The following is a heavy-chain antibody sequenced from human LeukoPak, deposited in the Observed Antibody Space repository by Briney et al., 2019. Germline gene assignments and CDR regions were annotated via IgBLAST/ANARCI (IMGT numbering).Heavy chain of an antibody. CDR2: ISGSGGST. D-gene: IGHD2-15*01. CDR3: AKDQGYCSGGSCYSPEYFQH. CDR1: GFTFSSYA. Sequence: GGSLRLSCAASGFTFSSYAMSWVRQAPGKGLEWVSAISGSGGSTYYADSVKGRFTISRDNSKNTLYLQMNSLRAEDTAVYYCAKDQGYCSGGSCYSPEYFQHWGQGTLVTVSS. J-gene: IGHJ1*01. V-gene: IGHV3-23*01.